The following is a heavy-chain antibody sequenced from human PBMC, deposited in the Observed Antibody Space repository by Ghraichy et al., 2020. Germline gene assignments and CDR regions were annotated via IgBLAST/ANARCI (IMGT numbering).Heavy chain of an antibody. V-gene: IGHV3-53*01. CDR3: AKDHGGSHDY. Sequence: GGSLRLSCEASGFTVSSNYMSWVRQAPGKGLEWVSVIYSGGSTYYADSVKGRFTISRDNSKNTLYLQMNSLRAEDTAVYYCAKDHGGSHDYWGQGTLVTVSS. CDR2: IYSGGST. CDR1: GFTVSSNY. D-gene: IGHD1-26*01. J-gene: IGHJ4*02.